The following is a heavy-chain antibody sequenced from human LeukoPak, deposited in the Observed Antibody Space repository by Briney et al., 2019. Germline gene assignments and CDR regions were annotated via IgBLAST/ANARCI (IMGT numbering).Heavy chain of an antibody. CDR3: ARGWLQYSEYFQH. J-gene: IGHJ1*01. V-gene: IGHV4-34*01. Sequence: SETLSLTCAVYGGSFSGYYWSWIRQPPGKGLEWIGEINHSGSTNYNPSLKSRVTISVDTSKNQFSLKLSSVTAADTAVYYCARGWLQYSEYFQHWGQGTLVTVSP. D-gene: IGHD5-24*01. CDR2: INHSGST. CDR1: GGSFSGYY.